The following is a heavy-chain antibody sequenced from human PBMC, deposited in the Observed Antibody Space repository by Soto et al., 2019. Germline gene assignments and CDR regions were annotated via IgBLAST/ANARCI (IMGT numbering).Heavy chain of an antibody. CDR3: ARVVLGSSGFDY. Sequence: GASVKVSCKASGGTFSSYAISWVRQAPGQGLEWMGGIIPIFGTANYAQKFQGRVTITADESTSTAYMELSSLRSEDTAVYYCARVVLGSSGFDYWGQGTLVTVSS. D-gene: IGHD6-19*01. V-gene: IGHV1-69*13. CDR1: GGTFSSYA. J-gene: IGHJ4*02. CDR2: IIPIFGTA.